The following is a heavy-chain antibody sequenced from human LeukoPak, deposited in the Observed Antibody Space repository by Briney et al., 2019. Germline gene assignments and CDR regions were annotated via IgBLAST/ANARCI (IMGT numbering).Heavy chain of an antibody. CDR2: IKQDGSEK. CDR1: GFTFNNYW. D-gene: IGHD2-2*01. V-gene: IGHV3-7*01. J-gene: IGHJ4*02. Sequence: GGSLRLSCTASGFTFNNYWMSWVRQAPGKGLEWVANIKQDGSEKYYVDSVKGRFIISRDNAKNSLYLQMNSLRVEDTAVYYCARLRCSSTSCFFDYWGQGSLVTVSS. CDR3: ARLRCSSTSCFFDY.